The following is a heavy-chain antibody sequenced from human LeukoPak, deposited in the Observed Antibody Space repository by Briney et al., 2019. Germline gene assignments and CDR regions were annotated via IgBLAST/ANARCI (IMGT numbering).Heavy chain of an antibody. CDR1: GYTFTGYY. CDR2: INPNSGGT. Sequence: ASVKVSCKASGYTFTGYYMHWVRQAPGQGLEWMGWINPNSGGTNYAQKFQGRVTMTRDTSISTAYMVLSRLRSDDTAVYYCARSYYDSSGYSPFDPWGQGTLVTVSS. V-gene: IGHV1-2*02. J-gene: IGHJ5*02. CDR3: ARSYYDSSGYSPFDP. D-gene: IGHD3-22*01.